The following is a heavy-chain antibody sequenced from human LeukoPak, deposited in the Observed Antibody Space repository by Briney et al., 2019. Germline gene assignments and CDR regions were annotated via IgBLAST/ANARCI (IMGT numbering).Heavy chain of an antibody. V-gene: IGHV4-34*01. CDR2: INHSGST. CDR3: ARVFYHYYGMDV. Sequence: SETLSLTCAVYGGSFSGYYWSWIRQPPGKGLEWTGEINHSGSTNYNPSLKSRVTISVDTSKNQFSLKLSSVTAADTAVYYCARVFYHYYGMDVWGQGTTVTVSS. CDR1: GGSFSGYY. J-gene: IGHJ6*02.